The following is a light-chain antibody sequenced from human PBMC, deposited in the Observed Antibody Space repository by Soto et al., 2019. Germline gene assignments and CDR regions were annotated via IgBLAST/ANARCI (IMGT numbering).Light chain of an antibody. CDR3: SSYKRSSTLV. V-gene: IGLV2-14*01. CDR1: SSDVGGYNY. Sequence: QSALTQPASVSGSPGQSITISCTGTSSDVGGYNYVSWYQQQPGKAPKLMIYEVSNRPSGVSNRFAGSKSGNTGSLTISGLQDEDEADYYCSSYKRSSTLVFGGGTNLTLL. CDR2: EVS. J-gene: IGLJ2*01.